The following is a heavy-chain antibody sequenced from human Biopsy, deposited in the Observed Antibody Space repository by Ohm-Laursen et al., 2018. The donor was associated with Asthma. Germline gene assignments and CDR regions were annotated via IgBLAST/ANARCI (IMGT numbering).Heavy chain of an antibody. J-gene: IGHJ4*02. Sequence: SLKVSCKSLGGTFNTYAIGWVRQAPGQGLEWVGGINSVFGTTTYPQQFQDRVTFTADDSTSTVYMELSSLRSEDTAVYYCSRKAGYCMSRNCYSLDFWGQGTLVTVSS. CDR1: GGTFNTYA. D-gene: IGHD2-15*01. V-gene: IGHV1-69*13. CDR3: SRKAGYCMSRNCYSLDF. CDR2: INSVFGTT.